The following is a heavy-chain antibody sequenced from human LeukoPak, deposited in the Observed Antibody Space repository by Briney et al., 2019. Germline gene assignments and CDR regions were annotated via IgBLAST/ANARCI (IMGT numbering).Heavy chain of an antibody. J-gene: IGHJ3*02. V-gene: IGHV3-23*01. Sequence: GGSLRLSCAASGFTFSSYAMSWVRQAPGKGQEWVSAISGSGGSTYYADSVKGRFTISRDNSKNTLYLQMNSLRAEDTAVYYCGGSSGYYYVAFDIWGQGTMVTVSS. D-gene: IGHD3-22*01. CDR3: GGSSGYYYVAFDI. CDR2: ISGSGGST. CDR1: GFTFSSYA.